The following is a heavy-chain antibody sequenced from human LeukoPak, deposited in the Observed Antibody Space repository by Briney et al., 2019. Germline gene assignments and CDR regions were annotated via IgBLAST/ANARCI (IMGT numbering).Heavy chain of an antibody. V-gene: IGHV4-4*07. CDR2: IYTSGST. CDR1: GGSISSYY. D-gene: IGHD3-16*02. J-gene: IGHJ3*02. Sequence: TSETLSLTCTVSGGSISSYYWSWIRQPAGKGLEWIGRIYTSGSTNYNPSLKSRATMSVDTSKNQFSLKLSSVTAADTAVYYCARQPRSFTAIDAFDIWGQGTMVTVSS. CDR3: ARQPRSFTAIDAFDI.